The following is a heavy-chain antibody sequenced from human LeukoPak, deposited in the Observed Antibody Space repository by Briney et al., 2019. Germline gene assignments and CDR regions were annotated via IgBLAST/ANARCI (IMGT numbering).Heavy chain of an antibody. CDR1: GGSISSRPYY. V-gene: IGHV4-39*07. Sequence: KPSETLSLTCTVSGGSISSRPYYWGWIRQPPGKGLEWIGSIYYSGSTYYNPSLKSRVTISVDTSKNQFSLKLSSVTAADTAVYYCARVAVAGYHYYYYYMDVWGKGTTVTVSS. D-gene: IGHD6-19*01. CDR2: IYYSGST. CDR3: ARVAVAGYHYYYYYMDV. J-gene: IGHJ6*03.